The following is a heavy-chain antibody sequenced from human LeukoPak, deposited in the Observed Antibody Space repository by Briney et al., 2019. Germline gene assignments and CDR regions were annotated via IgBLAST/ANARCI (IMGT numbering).Heavy chain of an antibody. CDR1: GGSISSSSYY. D-gene: IGHD3-16*02. V-gene: IGHV4-61*05. CDR2: IYYSGST. Sequence: SETLSLTCTVSGGSISSSSYYWGWIRQPPGKGLEWIGYIYYSGSTNYNPSLKSRVTISVDTSKNQFSLKLSSVTAADTAVYYCARQDPFLGYIDYWGQGTLVTVSS. J-gene: IGHJ4*02. CDR3: ARQDPFLGYIDY.